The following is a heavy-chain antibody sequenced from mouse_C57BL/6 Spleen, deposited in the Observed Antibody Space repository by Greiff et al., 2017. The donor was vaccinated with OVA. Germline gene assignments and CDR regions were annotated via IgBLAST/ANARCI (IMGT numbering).Heavy chain of an antibody. CDR3: ARYYDGYSFDY. J-gene: IGHJ2*01. CDR1: GYTFTSYW. CDR2: INPSSGYT. D-gene: IGHD2-3*01. Sequence: VQGVESGAELAKPGASVKLSCKASGYTFTSYWMHWVKQRPGQGLEWIGYINPSSGYTKYNQKFKDKATLTADKSSSTAYMQLSSLTYEDSAVYYCARYYDGYSFDYWGQGTTLTVSS. V-gene: IGHV1-7*01.